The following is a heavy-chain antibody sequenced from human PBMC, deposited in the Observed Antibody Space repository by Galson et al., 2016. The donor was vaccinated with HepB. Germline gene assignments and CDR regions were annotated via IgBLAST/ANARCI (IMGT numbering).Heavy chain of an antibody. J-gene: IGHJ3*02. Sequence: SLRLSCAASGFTFSSYYMTWVRQDPGKGLEWVAKIQQDGSEKYYVDSVKGRFTISRDNAKNSLYLQMNSLRSEDTALYYCAKVDRWRYDAFDIWGQGTMVTVSS. CDR1: GFTFSSYY. D-gene: IGHD3/OR15-3a*01. V-gene: IGHV3-7*03. CDR3: AKVDRWRYDAFDI. CDR2: IQQDGSEK.